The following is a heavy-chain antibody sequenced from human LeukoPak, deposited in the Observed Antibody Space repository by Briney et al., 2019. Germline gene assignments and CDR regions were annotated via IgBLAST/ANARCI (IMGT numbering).Heavy chain of an antibody. CDR1: GGSISSSSYY. J-gene: IGHJ2*01. V-gene: IGHV4-39*07. Sequence: PSETLSLTCTVSGGSISSSSYYWGWIRQPPGKGLEWIGSIYYSGSTNYNPSLKSRVTISVGTSKNQFSLKLSSVTAADTAVYYCARDRRRWLQLKPYWYFDLWGRGTLVTVSS. CDR3: ARDRRRWLQLKPYWYFDL. D-gene: IGHD5-24*01. CDR2: IYYSGST.